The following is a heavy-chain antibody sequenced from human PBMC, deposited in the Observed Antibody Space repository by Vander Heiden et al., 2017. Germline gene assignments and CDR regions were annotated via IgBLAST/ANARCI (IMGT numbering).Heavy chain of an antibody. CDR2: IIPHLGAI. V-gene: IGHV1-69*01. D-gene: IGHD3-22*01. J-gene: IGHJ4*02. Sequence: QVGLVQSGAELKKPGSSVKVSCKASGGGYGTYAIGWLRQAPGQAPEWMGGIIPHLGAITYAQKFQGRLTISAEDLTRTIYMDLRSLTSEDTAVYYCAREGRNGANSPYDDWGQGTLVSVSS. CDR1: GGGYGTYA. CDR3: AREGRNGANSPYDD.